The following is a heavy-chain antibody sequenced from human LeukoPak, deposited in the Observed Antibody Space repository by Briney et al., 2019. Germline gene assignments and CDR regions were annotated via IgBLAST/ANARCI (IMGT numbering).Heavy chain of an antibody. V-gene: IGHV3-30-3*01. Sequence: GRSFRLSCAASGFTFSSYAMHWVRQAPGKGREWGAVISYDGSNKYYADSVKGRFTISRDNSKNTLYLQMNSLRAEDTAVYYCAKVTSTWYLDYWGQGTLVTVSS. CDR2: ISYDGSNK. J-gene: IGHJ4*02. CDR3: AKVTSTWYLDY. D-gene: IGHD6-13*01. CDR1: GFTFSSYA.